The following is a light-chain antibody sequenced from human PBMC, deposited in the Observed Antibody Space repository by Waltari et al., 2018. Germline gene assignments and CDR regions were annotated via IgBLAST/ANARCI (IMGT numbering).Light chain of an antibody. V-gene: IGKV3-15*01. Sequence: EIVVTQSPATLSVSPGDTATVSCRASQSVSTNLDWYQHKPGQAPRLLIHAASTRATAIPARFSGSGSWTEFTLTVSSLHSEDSAVYYCQQYNVWPHTFGQGTRLEIK. CDR2: AAS. J-gene: IGKJ2*01. CDR3: QQYNVWPHT. CDR1: QSVSTN.